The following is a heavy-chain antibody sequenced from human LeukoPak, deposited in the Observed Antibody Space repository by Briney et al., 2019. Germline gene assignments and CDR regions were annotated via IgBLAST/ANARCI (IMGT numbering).Heavy chain of an antibody. CDR1: GFTFSSYG. CDR3: ARGYSGYDGAFDY. D-gene: IGHD5-12*01. CDR2: ILSDGSKE. J-gene: IGHJ4*02. Sequence: GGSLRLSCAASGFTFSSYGMHWVRQAPGKGLEWVAVILSDGSKEFYTDSVKGRFTISRDNSKNTLYLQMNSLRAEDTAVYYCARGYSGYDGAFDYWGQGTLATVSS. V-gene: IGHV3-33*01.